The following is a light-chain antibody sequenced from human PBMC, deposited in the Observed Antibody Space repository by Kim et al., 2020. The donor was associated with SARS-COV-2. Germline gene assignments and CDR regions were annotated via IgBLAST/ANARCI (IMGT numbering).Light chain of an antibody. Sequence: SYELTQPLSVSAAPGQTARITCGGNNIGVKNVHWYQQKPGQAPVMVIYRDSKRPSGIPERFSGTNSGNTATLIISGVQAGDEADYYCQVWDSSWVFGGGTKLTVL. V-gene: IGLV3-9*01. J-gene: IGLJ3*02. CDR2: RDS. CDR1: NIGVKN. CDR3: QVWDSSWV.